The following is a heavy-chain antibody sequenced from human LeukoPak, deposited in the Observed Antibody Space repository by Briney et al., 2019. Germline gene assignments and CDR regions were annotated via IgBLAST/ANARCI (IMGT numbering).Heavy chain of an antibody. D-gene: IGHD4-17*01. Sequence: PSETLSLTCTVSGGSLSPYYWSWIRQSPGKGLEWIGYISYSGSTNSHPSLKSRVTISVDMSKPQFYLELSSVTAADTAVYYCARDLGRDYGDYAFDPWGQGTLVTVSS. J-gene: IGHJ5*02. V-gene: IGHV4-59*01. CDR2: ISYSGST. CDR3: ARDLGRDYGDYAFDP. CDR1: GGSLSPYY.